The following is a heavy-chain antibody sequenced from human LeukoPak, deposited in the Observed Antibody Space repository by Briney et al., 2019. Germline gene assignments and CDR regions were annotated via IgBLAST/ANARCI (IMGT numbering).Heavy chain of an antibody. J-gene: IGHJ4*02. CDR3: ATLSYYGSGSYWDY. D-gene: IGHD3-10*01. V-gene: IGHV1-2*02. Sequence: ASVKVSCKASGYTFTGYYMHWVRQAPGQGLEWMGWINPNSGGTNYAQKFQGRVTMTRDTSISTAYMELSRLRSDDTAVYYCATLSYYGSGSYWDYWGQGTLVGVSS. CDR2: INPNSGGT. CDR1: GYTFTGYY.